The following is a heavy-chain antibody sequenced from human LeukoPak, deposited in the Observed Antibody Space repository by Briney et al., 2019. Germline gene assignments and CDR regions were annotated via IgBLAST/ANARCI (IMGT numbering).Heavy chain of an antibody. V-gene: IGHV3-9*01. CDR2: ISWNSGSI. CDR3: SKVGNSNWWFFDP. J-gene: IGHJ5*01. D-gene: IGHD2-8*02. CDR1: GFTFDDYA. Sequence: GGSLRLSCAASGFTFDDYAMHWVRQAPGKGLEWVSGISWNSGSIGYVDSVKGRFTIARDNAKNSLYLQMNSLRAEDTALYYCSKVGNSNWWFFDPWGQGTLVTVSS.